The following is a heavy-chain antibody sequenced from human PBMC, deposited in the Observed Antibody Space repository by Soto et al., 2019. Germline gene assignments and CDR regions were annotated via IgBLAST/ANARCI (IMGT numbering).Heavy chain of an antibody. Sequence: GGSLRLSCAASGFTFSLYGMNWVRQAPGKGLEWVSAISSSSSDIYYADSVKGRFTISRDNAKNSLYLQMNSLRAEDTALYYCVRDKGGYNYLNDFDYWGQGTLVTVSS. V-gene: IGHV3-21*01. CDR1: GFTFSLYG. D-gene: IGHD5-12*01. CDR2: ISSSSSDI. CDR3: VRDKGGYNYLNDFDY. J-gene: IGHJ4*02.